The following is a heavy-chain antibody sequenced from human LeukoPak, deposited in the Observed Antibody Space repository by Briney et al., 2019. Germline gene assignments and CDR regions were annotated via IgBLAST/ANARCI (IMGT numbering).Heavy chain of an antibody. D-gene: IGHD3-3*01. CDR3: ARLSAAVHLGAFDL. Sequence: SETLSLTCAVSGVSISPYYWAWIRQPPGKGLEWIGYIHTSGSNNQYPSLKSRVTISVDKSKYHFSLRLTSVTAADTAVCYCARLSAAVHLGAFDLWGQGTMVTVSS. CDR1: GVSISPYY. V-gene: IGHV4-4*09. CDR2: IHTSGSN. J-gene: IGHJ3*01.